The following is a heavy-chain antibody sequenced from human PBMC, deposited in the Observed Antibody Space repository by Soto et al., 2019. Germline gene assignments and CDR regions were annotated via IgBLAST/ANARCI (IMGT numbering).Heavy chain of an antibody. Sequence: QVQLVQSGAELKKPGASVNISCTASGFTFSDNLINWVRQAPGQGLEWMGWLNPDTGNTRYSETFQGRVTISRNSSTSIAYLELSVLENKDTALYCCARDRHSVGRRANDSLDVWGQGTMITGSS. CDR2: LNPDTGNT. CDR3: ARDRHSVGRRANDSLDV. J-gene: IGHJ3*01. CDR1: GFTFSDNL. V-gene: IGHV1-3*01. D-gene: IGHD5-18*01.